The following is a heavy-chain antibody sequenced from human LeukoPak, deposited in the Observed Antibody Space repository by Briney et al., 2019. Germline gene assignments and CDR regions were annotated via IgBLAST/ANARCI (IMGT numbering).Heavy chain of an antibody. CDR1: GGSISSYY. CDR3: ARVFFRNWFDP. V-gene: IGHV4-59*01. D-gene: IGHD2-21*01. CDR2: IYYSGST. Sequence: SETLPLACTVSGGSISSYYWSWIRQPPGKGLGWIGYIYYSGSTNYNPSLKSRVTISVDTSKNQFSLKLSSVTAADTAVYYCARVFFRNWFDPWGQGTLVTVSS. J-gene: IGHJ5*02.